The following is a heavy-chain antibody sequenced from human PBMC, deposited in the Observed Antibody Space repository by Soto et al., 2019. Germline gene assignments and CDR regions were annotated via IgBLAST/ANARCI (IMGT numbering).Heavy chain of an antibody. J-gene: IGHJ4*02. CDR2: INHSGST. V-gene: IGHV4-34*01. D-gene: IGHD2-8*01. Sequence: SETLSLTCAVYGGSFNGYYWSWIRQPPGKGLEWIGEINHSGSTNYNPSLKSRVTISLDTSKNQFSLKLTSVTAADTAVYYCARHCSNGVCYKAFDYWGQGALVTVSS. CDR3: ARHCSNGVCYKAFDY. CDR1: GGSFNGYY.